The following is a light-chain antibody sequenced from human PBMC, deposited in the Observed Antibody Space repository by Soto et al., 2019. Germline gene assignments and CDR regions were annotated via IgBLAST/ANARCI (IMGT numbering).Light chain of an antibody. CDR2: GAS. J-gene: IGKJ1*01. Sequence: EIVLTQSPDTLSLSPGERATLSCRASQSVTSNYLAWYQQKPGQAPRLLIYGASSRATGIPDRFSGSGSGTDFTLTISRLETEDFAVYYCQQYGGSPRTFGQGTKVELK. CDR3: QQYGGSPRT. V-gene: IGKV3-20*01. CDR1: QSVTSNY.